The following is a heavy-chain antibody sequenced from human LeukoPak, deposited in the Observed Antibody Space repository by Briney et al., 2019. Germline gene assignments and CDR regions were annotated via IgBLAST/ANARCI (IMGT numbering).Heavy chain of an antibody. Sequence: GGSLRLSCAASGFTFGSYSMNWVRQAPGKGLEWVASISSSSSYIYYADSVKGRFTISRDNAKNSLYLQMNSLRAEDTAVYYCARDSYYYDSSGYYDPVGHDYWGQGTLVTVSS. J-gene: IGHJ4*02. CDR2: ISSSSSYI. CDR3: ARDSYYYDSSGYYDPVGHDY. V-gene: IGHV3-21*01. D-gene: IGHD3-22*01. CDR1: GFTFGSYS.